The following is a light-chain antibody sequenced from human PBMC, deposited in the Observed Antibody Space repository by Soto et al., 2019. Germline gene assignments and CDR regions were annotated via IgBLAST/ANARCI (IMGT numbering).Light chain of an antibody. J-gene: IGKJ4*01. CDR2: SAS. CDR3: QQTYSAPPT. V-gene: IGKV1-39*01. Sequence: DFQMTQSPSSLSASVGDRVTIICRASQSIANYLHWYQQKPGKAPSLLIYSASTLQSGVPSRFSGSGSGTDFTLTISSLQPEDFATYFCQQTYSAPPTFGGGTKVEIK. CDR1: QSIANY.